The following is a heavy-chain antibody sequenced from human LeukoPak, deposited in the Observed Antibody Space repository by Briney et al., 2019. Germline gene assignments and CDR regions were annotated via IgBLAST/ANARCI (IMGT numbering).Heavy chain of an antibody. D-gene: IGHD6-13*01. CDR2: INSDGRSV. V-gene: IGHV3-74*01. CDR3: AGEGRTAYDSSWIHYFDS. J-gene: IGHJ4*02. CDR1: GFTFSSSW. Sequence: PGGSLRLSCAASGFTFSSSWMHWVRQPPGKGLVWVSRINSDGRSVSYADSVKGRFTISRDNAKNTLYLQMNSLRDEDTGVYYCAGEGRTAYDSSWIHYFDSWGQGTLVTVSS.